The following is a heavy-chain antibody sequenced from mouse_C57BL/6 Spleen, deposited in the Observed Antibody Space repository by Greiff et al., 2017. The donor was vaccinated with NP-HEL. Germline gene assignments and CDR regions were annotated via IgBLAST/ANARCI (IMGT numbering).Heavy chain of an antibody. Sequence: QVQLKESGPGLVAPSQSLSITCTVSGFSLTSYGVDWVRQSPGKGLEWLGVIWGVGSTNYNSALKSRLSISKDNSKSQVFLKMNSLQTDDTAMYYCASEEYDGRFAHWGQGTLVTVSA. CDR3: ASEEYDGRFAH. CDR1: GFSLTSYG. CDR2: IWGVGST. V-gene: IGHV2-6*01. D-gene: IGHD2-14*01. J-gene: IGHJ3*01.